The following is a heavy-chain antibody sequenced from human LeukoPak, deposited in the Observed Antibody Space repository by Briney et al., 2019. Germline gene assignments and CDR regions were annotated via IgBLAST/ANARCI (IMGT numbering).Heavy chain of an antibody. V-gene: IGHV4-59*07. CDR3: ARSYSSSWYLT. CDR2: IYYSGST. CDR1: GGSISSYY. D-gene: IGHD6-13*01. Sequence: PSDTLSLTCTVSGGSISSYYWSWIRQPPGKGLEWIGYIYYSGSTNYNPSLKSRVTISVDTSKNQFSLKLSSVTAADTAVYYCARSYSSSWYLTWGQGTLVTVSS. J-gene: IGHJ5*02.